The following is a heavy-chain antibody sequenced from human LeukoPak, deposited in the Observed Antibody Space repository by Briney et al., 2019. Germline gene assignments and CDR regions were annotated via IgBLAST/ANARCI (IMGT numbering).Heavy chain of an antibody. V-gene: IGHV3-48*01. D-gene: IGHD3-22*01. Sequence: GGSLRLSCAASGFTFSSYSMNWVRQAPGKGLEWVSYISSSSSTIYYADSVKGRFTISRDNAKNSLYLQMNSLRAEDTAVYYCARDPGYYYPSYYFDYWGQGTLVTVSS. CDR2: ISSSSSTI. J-gene: IGHJ4*02. CDR1: GFTFSSYS. CDR3: ARDPGYYYPSYYFDY.